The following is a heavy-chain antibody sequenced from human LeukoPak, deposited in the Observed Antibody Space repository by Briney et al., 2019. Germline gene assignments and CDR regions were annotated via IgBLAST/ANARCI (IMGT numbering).Heavy chain of an antibody. V-gene: IGHV3-23*01. J-gene: IGHJ4*02. CDR2: ISGSGGST. Sequence: PGGSLRLSCAASGFTFSSYAMSWVRRAPGKGLEWVSAISGSGGSTHYADSVKGRFTISRDNSKNTLYLQMNSLRAEDTAVYYCAKLIEGIVVAPFDYWGQGTLVTVSS. D-gene: IGHD2-15*01. CDR1: GFTFSSYA. CDR3: AKLIEGIVVAPFDY.